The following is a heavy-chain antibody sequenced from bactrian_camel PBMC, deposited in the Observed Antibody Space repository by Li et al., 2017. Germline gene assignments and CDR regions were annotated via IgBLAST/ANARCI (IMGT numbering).Heavy chain of an antibody. CDR3: AKALGGGNYYTGEYNY. V-gene: IGHV3-1*01. D-gene: IGHD2*01. Sequence: DVQLVESGGGLVQAGGSLRLSCTVSGLTFDDHVVGWFRQAPGKGLEWVSTIYTGDGRTKSADSVKGRFTMSRDNAKNMLYLQMNNLKSEDTALYYCAKALGGGNYYTGEYNYWGQGTQVTVS. J-gene: IGHJ4*01. CDR1: GLTFDDHV. CDR2: IYTGDGRT.